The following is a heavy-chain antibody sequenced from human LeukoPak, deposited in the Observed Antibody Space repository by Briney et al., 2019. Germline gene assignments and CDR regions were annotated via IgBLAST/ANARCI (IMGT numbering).Heavy chain of an antibody. CDR2: IYYSGST. CDR1: GGSISSYY. CDR3: ASLSGSFLYWYFDL. V-gene: IGHV4-59*01. D-gene: IGHD1-26*01. J-gene: IGHJ2*01. Sequence: PSETLSLTCTVSGGSISSYYWSWIRQPPGKGLEWIGYIYYSGSTNYNPSLKSRVTISVDTSKNQFSLKLSSVTAADTAVYYCASLSGSFLYWYFDLWGRGTLVTVSS.